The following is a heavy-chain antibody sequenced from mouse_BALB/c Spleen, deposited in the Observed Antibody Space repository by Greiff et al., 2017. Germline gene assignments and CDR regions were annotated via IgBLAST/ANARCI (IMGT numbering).Heavy chain of an antibody. CDR1: GFTFSDYY. V-gene: IGHV5-4*02. CDR3: ARDLDYGSNAMDY. Sequence: EVHLVESGGGLVKPGGSLKLSCAASGFTFSDYYMYWVRQTPEKRLEWVATISDGGSYTYYPDSVKGRFTISRDNAKNNLYLQMSSLKSEDTAMYYCARDLDYGSNAMDYWGQGTTLTVSS. CDR2: ISDGGSYT. J-gene: IGHJ2*01. D-gene: IGHD1-1*01.